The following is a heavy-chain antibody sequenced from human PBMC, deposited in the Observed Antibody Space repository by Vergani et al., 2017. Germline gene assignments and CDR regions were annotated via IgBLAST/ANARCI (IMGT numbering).Heavy chain of an antibody. CDR2: ISSSGSTI. V-gene: IGHV3-48*03. J-gene: IGHJ3*02. D-gene: IGHD3-9*01. CDR3: ARSLDEPLYAFDI. CDR1: GFTFSSYE. Sequence: EVQLVESGGGLVQPGGSLRLSCAASGFTFSSYEMNWVRQAPGKGLEWVSYISSSGSTIYYADSVKGRFTISRDNAKNSLYLQMNSLRAEDTAVYYCARSLDEPLYAFDIWGQGTMVTVSS.